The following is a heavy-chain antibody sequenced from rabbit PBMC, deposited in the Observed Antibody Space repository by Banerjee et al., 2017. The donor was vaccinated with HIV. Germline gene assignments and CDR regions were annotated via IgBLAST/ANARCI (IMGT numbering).Heavy chain of an antibody. D-gene: IGHD6-1*01. J-gene: IGHJ4*01. CDR2: INTSSGTT. V-gene: IGHV1S43*01. CDR3: ARSFAGYAGYGYATAINL. Sequence: QEQLEESGGDLVKPEGSLTLTCTASGFSFSNKYVMCWVRQAPGKGLEWLACINTSSGTTVYATGAKGRFTSSRSASKNAVDLKRTSLTAAETAAYFWARSFAGYAGYGYATAINLWGRGTLVT. CDR1: GFSFSNKYV.